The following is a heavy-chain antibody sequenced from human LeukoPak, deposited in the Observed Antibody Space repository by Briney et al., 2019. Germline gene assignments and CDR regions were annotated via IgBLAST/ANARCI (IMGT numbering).Heavy chain of an antibody. Sequence: GGSLRLSCAASGFTFSSYAMIWVRQPPGKGLEWVSVISGSGGNTYYADSVKGRLTISRDNSKNTLYLQMNSLRAEDTAVYFCAKRWVYGGPFDFWGQGTLVTVSS. V-gene: IGHV3-23*01. J-gene: IGHJ4*02. D-gene: IGHD4-23*01. CDR3: AKRWVYGGPFDF. CDR1: GFTFSSYA. CDR2: ISGSGGNT.